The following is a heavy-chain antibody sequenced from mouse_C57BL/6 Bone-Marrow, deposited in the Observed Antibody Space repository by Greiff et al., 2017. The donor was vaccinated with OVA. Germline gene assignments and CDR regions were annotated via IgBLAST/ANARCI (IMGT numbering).Heavy chain of an antibody. J-gene: IGHJ3*01. CDR1: GFTFSDYY. Sequence: EVMLVESGGGLVQPGGSLKLSCAASGFTFSDYYMYWVRQTPEKRLEWVAYISNGGGSTYYPDTVKGRFTISRDNAKNTLYLQMSRLKSEDTAVYYCARHLCYYDYYGFAYWGQGTLVTVSA. D-gene: IGHD2-4*01. CDR2: ISNGGGST. V-gene: IGHV5-12*01. CDR3: ARHLCYYDYYGFAY.